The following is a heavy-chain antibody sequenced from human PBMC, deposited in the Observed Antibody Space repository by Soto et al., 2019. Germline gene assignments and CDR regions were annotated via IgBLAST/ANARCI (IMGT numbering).Heavy chain of an antibody. D-gene: IGHD6-19*01. CDR2: ISAYNGKT. V-gene: IGHV1-18*04. Sequence: QVQLVQSGAEVKKPGASVKVSCNTSGYTFSNYGISWVRQAPGQGLEWMGWISAYNGKTDYAQKFQGRVTVTTNTSTTTVYMELRSLKSDDTAVYYCARDRSSSDYWGQGTLVTVSS. CDR1: GYTFSNYG. CDR3: ARDRSSSDY. J-gene: IGHJ4*02.